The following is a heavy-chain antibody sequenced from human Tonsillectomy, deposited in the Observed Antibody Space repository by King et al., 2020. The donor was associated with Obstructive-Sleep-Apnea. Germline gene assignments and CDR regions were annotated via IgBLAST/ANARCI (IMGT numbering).Heavy chain of an antibody. J-gene: IGHJ4*02. Sequence: VQLVESGGGLVQPGGSLRLSCAASGFTFSSYAMTWVRQAPGKGLEWVSTISDSGENTYYAGSGKGGLTASSDNSKNTLHLQMKSLRTEDTAIYYCAKDRAAVAGGIDYWGQGTVVTVSS. CDR2: ISDSGENT. CDR3: AKDRAAVAGGIDY. D-gene: IGHD6-19*01. CDR1: GFTFSSYA. V-gene: IGHV3-23*04.